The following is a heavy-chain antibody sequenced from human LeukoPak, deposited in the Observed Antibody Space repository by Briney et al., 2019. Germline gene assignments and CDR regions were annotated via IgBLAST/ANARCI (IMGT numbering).Heavy chain of an antibody. CDR2: INPSGGST. D-gene: IGHD3-16*02. CDR3: TKARDSLGELSFH. Sequence: GASVKVSCKASGYTFTSYYMHWVRQAPGQGLEWMGIINPSGGSTSYAQKFQGRVTMTRDTSTSTVYMELSSLRSEDTAVYYCTKARDSLGELSFHGGQGTLVTVSS. J-gene: IGHJ4*02. CDR1: GYTFTSYY. V-gene: IGHV1-46*01.